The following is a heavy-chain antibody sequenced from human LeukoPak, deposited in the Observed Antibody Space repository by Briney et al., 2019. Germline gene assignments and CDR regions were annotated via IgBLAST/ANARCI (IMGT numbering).Heavy chain of an antibody. V-gene: IGHV5-51*01. J-gene: IGHJ3*02. D-gene: IGHD1-26*01. Sequence: GESLKISCKGSGYSFTTYWIGWVRQMPGKGLEWIGIIYPGDSDTRYSPSFQGQVTISADKSISTAYLQWSSLMASDTAMYYCARPRSGSYYVDAFDIWGQGTMVTVSS. CDR3: ARPRSGSYYVDAFDI. CDR1: GYSFTTYW. CDR2: IYPGDSDT.